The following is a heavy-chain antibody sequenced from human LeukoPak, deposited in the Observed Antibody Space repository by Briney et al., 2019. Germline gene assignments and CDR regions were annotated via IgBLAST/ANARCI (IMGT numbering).Heavy chain of an antibody. V-gene: IGHV1-8*01. J-gene: IGHJ5*02. CDR1: GYTFSTYE. CDR3: TRGPRNDP. D-gene: IGHD1-14*01. CDR2: MHPNSGDT. Sequence: ASVKVSCKTSGYTFSTYEINWVRQAAGQGLEWMEWMHPNSGDTDYAQKFQGRVTMTRDTSINTVYMERRSLRSEDTAVYYCTRGPRNDPWGQGTLVTVSS.